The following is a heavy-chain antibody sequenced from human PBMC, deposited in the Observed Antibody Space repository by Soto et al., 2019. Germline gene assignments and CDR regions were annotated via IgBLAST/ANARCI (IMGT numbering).Heavy chain of an antibody. D-gene: IGHD6-13*01. CDR2: IYYSGST. J-gene: IGHJ5*02. CDR1: GGSISSYY. V-gene: IGHV4-59*01. CDR3: ARELGYSSSWTVNWFDP. Sequence: SETLSLTCTVSGGSISSYYWSWIRQPPGKGLEWIGYIYYSGSTNYNPSLKSRVTISVDTSKNQFSLRLSSVTAADTAVYYCARELGYSSSWTVNWFDPWGQGTLVTVSS.